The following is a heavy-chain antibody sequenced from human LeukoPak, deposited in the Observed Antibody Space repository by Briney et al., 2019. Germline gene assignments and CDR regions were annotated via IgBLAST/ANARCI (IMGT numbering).Heavy chain of an antibody. CDR2: IKSKTDGGTT. CDR1: GFTFSNAW. Sequence: GGSLRLSCAASGFTFSNAWMSWVRQAPGKGLEWVGRIKSKTDGGTTDYAAPVKGRFTISRDDSKNTLYLQMNSLKTEDTAVYYCTTGYYDFWSGYYTGDFDYWGQGTLVTVSS. J-gene: IGHJ4*02. D-gene: IGHD3-3*01. CDR3: TTGYYDFWSGYYTGDFDY. V-gene: IGHV3-15*01.